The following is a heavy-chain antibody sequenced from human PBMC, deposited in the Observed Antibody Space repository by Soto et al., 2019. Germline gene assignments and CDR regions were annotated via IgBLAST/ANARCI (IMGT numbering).Heavy chain of an antibody. CDR2: ISYSGST. Sequence: PSETRSLTCTVSRGSMSSYYWTWLRQSPGRGLEWIGYISYSGSTYYNPSLKSRVTISADTSKNQFSLRMNSMIAADTAVYYCARADPDASVGYWGQGTLVTVSS. J-gene: IGHJ4*02. CDR1: RGSMSSYY. CDR3: ARADPDASVGY. V-gene: IGHV4-59*01. D-gene: IGHD2-15*01.